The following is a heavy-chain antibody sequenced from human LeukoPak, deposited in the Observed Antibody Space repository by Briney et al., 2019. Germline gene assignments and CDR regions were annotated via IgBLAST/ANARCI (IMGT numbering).Heavy chain of an antibody. CDR2: IYYSGST. V-gene: IGHV4-61*01. CDR1: GGSVSSGSYY. J-gene: IGHJ5*02. Sequence: SETLSLTCTVSGGSVSSGSYYWSWIRQPPGKGLEWIGYIYYSGSTNYNPSLKSRVTISVDTSKNQFSLKLSSVTAADTAVYYCAKALYAAEGFRNWFDPWGQGTLVTVSS. D-gene: IGHD6-13*01. CDR3: AKALYAAEGFRNWFDP.